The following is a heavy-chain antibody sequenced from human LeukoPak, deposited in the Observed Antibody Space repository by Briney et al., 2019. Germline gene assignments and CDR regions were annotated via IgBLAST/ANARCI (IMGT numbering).Heavy chain of an antibody. V-gene: IGHV3-23*01. Sequence: GGSLRLSCAASGFTFSTYAMSWVRQAPGKGLEWVSEVSGSGDNTDYADSVKGRFTISRDNSKNTLYLQMNSLRAEDTAVYYCARAGGRGSYYSYFDYWGQETLVTVSS. J-gene: IGHJ4*02. CDR2: VSGSGDNT. CDR1: GFTFSTYA. CDR3: ARAGGRGSYYSYFDY. D-gene: IGHD1-26*01.